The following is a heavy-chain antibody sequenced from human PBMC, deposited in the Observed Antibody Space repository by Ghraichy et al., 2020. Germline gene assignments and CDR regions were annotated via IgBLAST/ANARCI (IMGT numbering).Heavy chain of an antibody. D-gene: IGHD2/OR15-2a*01. J-gene: IGHJ4*02. CDR1: GGSISSGGYY. CDR3: ARDNVYDRVFDY. CDR2: IYYSGST. Sequence: SETLSLTCTVSGGSISSGGYYWSWIRQHPGKGLEWIGYIYYSGSTYYNPSLKSRVTISVDTSKNQFSLKLSSVTAADTAVYYCARDNVYDRVFDYWGQGTLVTVSS. V-gene: IGHV4-31*03.